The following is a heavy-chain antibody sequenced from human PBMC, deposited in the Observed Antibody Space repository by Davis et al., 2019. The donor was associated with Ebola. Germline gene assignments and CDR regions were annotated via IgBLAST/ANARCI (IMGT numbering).Heavy chain of an antibody. CDR2: TYYRSKWYN. D-gene: IGHD1-14*01. Sequence: HSQTLSLTRDISGDRVPSNSAACNWIRQSPSRGLEWMGRTYYRSKWYNDYAVSVKSRITINQDTSKNQFSLQLNSVTPEDTAVYYCARSEPGGGFDYWGQGTLVTVPS. CDR1: GDRVPSNSAA. J-gene: IGHJ4*02. V-gene: IGHV6-1*01. CDR3: ARSEPGGGFDY.